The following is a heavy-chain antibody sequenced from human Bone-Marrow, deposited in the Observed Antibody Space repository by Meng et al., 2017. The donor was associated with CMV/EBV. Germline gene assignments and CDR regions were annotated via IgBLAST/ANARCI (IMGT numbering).Heavy chain of an antibody. CDR2: ISGSGGST. D-gene: IGHD6-6*01. V-gene: IGHV3-23*01. J-gene: IGHJ4*02. CDR1: GFTFSDYY. Sequence: LSLTCAASGFTFSDYYMSWIRQAPGKGLEWVSAISGSGGSTYYADSVKGRFTISRDNSKNTLYLQMNSLRAEDTAVYYCAKDRPLSYWGQGTLVTVSS. CDR3: AKDRPLSY.